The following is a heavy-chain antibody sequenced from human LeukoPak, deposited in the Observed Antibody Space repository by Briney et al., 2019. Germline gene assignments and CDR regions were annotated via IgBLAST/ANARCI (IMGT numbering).Heavy chain of an antibody. CDR2: ISGSGGST. V-gene: IGHV3-23*01. D-gene: IGHD2-15*01. CDR3: AKVWGYCSGGSCYSDYYMDV. CDR1: GFTFSSYA. Sequence: GGSLRLSCAASGFTFSSYAMSWVRQAPGKGLEWVSAISGSGGSTYYADSVKGRFTISRDNSKNTLYLQMNSLRAEDTAVYYCAKVWGYCSGGSCYSDYYMDVWGKGTTVTVPS. J-gene: IGHJ6*03.